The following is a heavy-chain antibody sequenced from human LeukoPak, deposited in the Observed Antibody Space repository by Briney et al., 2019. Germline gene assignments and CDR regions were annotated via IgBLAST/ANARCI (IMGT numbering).Heavy chain of an antibody. CDR1: GFTFDDYA. Sequence: GGSLRLSCAASGFTFDDYAMHWVRQAPGKGLEWVSYISSSSSTIYYADSVKGRFTISRDNAKNSLYLQMNSLRAEDTAVYYCAKGSLAFDWLLYAGDNWFDPWGQGTLVTVSS. CDR3: AKGSLAFDWLLYAGDNWFDP. V-gene: IGHV3-48*04. D-gene: IGHD3-9*01. J-gene: IGHJ5*02. CDR2: ISSSSSTI.